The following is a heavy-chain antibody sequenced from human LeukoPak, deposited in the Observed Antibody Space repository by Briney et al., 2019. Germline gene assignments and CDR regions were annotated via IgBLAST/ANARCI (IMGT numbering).Heavy chain of an antibody. J-gene: IGHJ4*02. CDR1: GFTFSSYA. Sequence: PGGSLRLSCAASGFTFSSYAMSWVRQAPGKGPEWVSAISGSGGSTYYADSVKGRFTISRDNSKNTLYLQMNSLRAEDTAVYYCAKTRGYSYGPFDYWGQGTLVTVSS. CDR3: AKTRGYSYGPFDY. V-gene: IGHV3-23*01. CDR2: ISGSGGST. D-gene: IGHD5-18*01.